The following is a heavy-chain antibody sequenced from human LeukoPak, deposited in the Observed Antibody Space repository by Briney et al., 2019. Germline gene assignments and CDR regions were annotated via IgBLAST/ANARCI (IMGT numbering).Heavy chain of an antibody. CDR2: IIPIFGTA. Sequence: ASVKVSCKASGGTFNSYAISWVRQAPGQGLEWMGGIIPIFGTANYAQKFQGRVTITADESTSTAYMELSSLRSEDTAVYYCASTPPADDAFDIWGQGTMVTVSS. CDR3: ASTPPADDAFDI. V-gene: IGHV1-69*13. J-gene: IGHJ3*02. CDR1: GGTFNSYA.